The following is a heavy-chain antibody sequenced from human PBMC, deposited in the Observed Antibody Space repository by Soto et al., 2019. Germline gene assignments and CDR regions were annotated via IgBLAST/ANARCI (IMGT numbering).Heavy chain of an antibody. CDR3: ARALITGTTISAFDI. D-gene: IGHD1-7*01. V-gene: IGHV3-30-3*01. J-gene: IGHJ3*02. CDR1: GFTFSSYA. Sequence: GSLRLSCAASGFTFSSYAMHWVRQAPGKGLEWVAVISYDGSNKYYADSVKGRFTISRDNSKNTLYLQMNSLRAEDTAVYYCARALITGTTISAFDIWGQGTMVTVSS. CDR2: ISYDGSNK.